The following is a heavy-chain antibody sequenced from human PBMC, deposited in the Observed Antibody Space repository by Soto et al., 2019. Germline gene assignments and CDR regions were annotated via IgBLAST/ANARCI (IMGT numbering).Heavy chain of an antibody. J-gene: IGHJ6*02. D-gene: IGHD6-19*01. V-gene: IGHV3-11*01. CDR3: ASKVAGHYYYYYGMGV. Sequence: GGSLRLSCAASGFTFSDYYMSWIRQAPGKGLEWVSYISSSGSTIYYADSVKGRFTISRDNAKNSLYLQMNSLRAEDTAVYYCASKVAGHYYYYYGMGVWGQGTTVTVSS. CDR2: ISSSGSTI. CDR1: GFTFSDYY.